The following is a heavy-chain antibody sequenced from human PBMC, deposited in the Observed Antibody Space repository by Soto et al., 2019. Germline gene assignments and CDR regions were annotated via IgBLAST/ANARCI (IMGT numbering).Heavy chain of an antibody. CDR1: GYTFTSYG. Sequence: QVPLVQSGAEVKKPGASVKVSCKASGYTFTSYGISWVRQAPGXXLEWMGWISAYNGNTNYAQKLQGRVTMTTDTSTSTAYMELRSLRSDDTAVYYCARDRLHQADPEDYGDYESWYFDYWGQGTLVTVSS. J-gene: IGHJ4*02. V-gene: IGHV1-18*01. D-gene: IGHD4-17*01. CDR3: ARDRLHQADPEDYGDYESWYFDY. CDR2: ISAYNGNT.